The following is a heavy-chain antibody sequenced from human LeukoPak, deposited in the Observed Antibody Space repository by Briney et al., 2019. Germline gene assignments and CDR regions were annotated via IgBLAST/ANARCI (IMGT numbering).Heavy chain of an antibody. V-gene: IGHV3-64*01. D-gene: IGHD1-7*01. CDR1: GFTFSSYA. Sequence: PGGSLRLSCAASGFTFSSYAMHWVRQAPGKGLEYVSAISSNGGSTYYANSVKGRFTISRDNSKNTLYLQMGSLRAEDMAVYYCAGGTSGAFDIWGQGTMVTVSS. J-gene: IGHJ3*02. CDR3: AGGTSGAFDI. CDR2: ISSNGGST.